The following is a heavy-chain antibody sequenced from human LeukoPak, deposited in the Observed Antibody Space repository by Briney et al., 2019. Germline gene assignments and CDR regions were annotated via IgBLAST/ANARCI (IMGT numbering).Heavy chain of an antibody. J-gene: IGHJ4*02. V-gene: IGHV3-7*01. Sequence: GGSLRLSCAASGFTFSSYWMSWVRQAPGKGLEWVANIKQDGSEKYYVDSVKGRFTISRDNAKNSLYLQMNSLRAEGTAVYYCARGRSRWYSSSWYWGIYFDYWGQGTLVTVSS. CDR2: IKQDGSEK. CDR1: GFTFSSYW. D-gene: IGHD6-13*01. CDR3: ARGRSRWYSSSWYWGIYFDY.